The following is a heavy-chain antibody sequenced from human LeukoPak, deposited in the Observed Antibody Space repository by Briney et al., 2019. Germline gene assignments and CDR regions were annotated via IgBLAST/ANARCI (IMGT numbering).Heavy chain of an antibody. D-gene: IGHD5-12*01. J-gene: IGHJ6*02. CDR3: ARQEATIDYYYYGMDV. CDR2: IIPIFGTA. CDR1: GGTFSSYA. Sequence: ASVKVSCKASGGTFSSYAISWVRQAPGQGLEWMGGIIPIFGTANYAQKFQGRVTITADESTSTAYMELSSLRSEDTAVYYCARQEATIDYYYYGMDVWGQGTTVTVSS. V-gene: IGHV1-69*13.